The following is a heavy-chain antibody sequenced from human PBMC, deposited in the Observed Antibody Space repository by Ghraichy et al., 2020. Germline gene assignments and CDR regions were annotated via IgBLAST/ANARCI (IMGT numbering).Heavy chain of an antibody. J-gene: IGHJ3*02. V-gene: IGHV3-23*01. CDR2: IHGTGSGT. CDR1: GFTFSTFSNYA. D-gene: IGHD3-22*01. Sequence: GGSLRLSCAASGFTFSTFSNYAMSWVRQAPGKGLERVSTIHGTGSGTYSTDSVKGRFTISRDSSKNTLYLQMNSLRAEDTAVYYCAKDRDYYDSSGYYFNAFDIWGQGTMVTVSS. CDR3: AKDRDYYDSSGYYFNAFDI.